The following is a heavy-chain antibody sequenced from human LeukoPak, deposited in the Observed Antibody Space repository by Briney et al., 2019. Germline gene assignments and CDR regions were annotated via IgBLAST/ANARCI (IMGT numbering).Heavy chain of an antibody. J-gene: IGHJ6*02. D-gene: IGHD3-16*01. CDR3: AKGLWGAYYYGMDV. V-gene: IGHV3-23*01. CDR2: ISGSGVTT. CDR1: GFTFSNYA. Sequence: GGSLRLSCAPSGFTFSNYAMSWVRQAPGKGLEWVSVISGSGVTTDYADSVMGRSTISRDNSRNALYLQLDSLRAEDTAIYFCAKGLWGAYYYGMDVWGQGTTVTVSS.